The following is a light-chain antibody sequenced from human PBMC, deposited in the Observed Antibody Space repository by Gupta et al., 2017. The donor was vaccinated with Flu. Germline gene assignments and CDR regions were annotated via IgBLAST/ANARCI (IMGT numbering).Light chain of an antibody. Sequence: HSALTQPRSVSGSPGQSVTISCTGTSSDVGGYNYVSWYQQHPGKVPKLMIYAVNQRPSGVPDRFSGSKSVNTASLTISGLQAEDEAEYDGCSNAGSYRLRVCGTGTKVTV. J-gene: IGLJ1*01. CDR3: CSNAGSYRLRV. CDR2: AVN. V-gene: IGLV2-11*01. CDR1: SSDVGGYNY.